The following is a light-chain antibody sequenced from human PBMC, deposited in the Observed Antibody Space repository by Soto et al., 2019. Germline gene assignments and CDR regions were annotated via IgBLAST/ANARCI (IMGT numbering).Light chain of an antibody. Sequence: QSALTQPASVSGSPGQSITISCTGTSSDVGGYNYVSWYQQHPGKAPKLMISEVTNWPSGVSNRFSGSKSGNTASLTISGLQAEDEADYYCSSYRSSSTPYVFGTGTKLTVL. V-gene: IGLV2-14*01. CDR1: SSDVGGYNY. J-gene: IGLJ1*01. CDR3: SSYRSSSTPYV. CDR2: EVT.